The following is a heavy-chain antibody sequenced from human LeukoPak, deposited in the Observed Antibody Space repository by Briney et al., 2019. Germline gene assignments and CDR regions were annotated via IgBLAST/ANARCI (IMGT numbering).Heavy chain of an antibody. V-gene: IGHV3-53*01. CDR2: IYSGGST. CDR1: GFTVSSNY. Sequence: GGSLRLSCAASGFTVSSNYMSWVRQAPGKGLEWVSVIYSGGSTYYADSVKGRFTISRDNSKNTLYLQMNSLRAEDTAVYYCARDRRGYGGGDYGMDVWGQGTTVTVSS. CDR3: ARDRRGYGGGDYGMDV. J-gene: IGHJ6*02. D-gene: IGHD5-18*01.